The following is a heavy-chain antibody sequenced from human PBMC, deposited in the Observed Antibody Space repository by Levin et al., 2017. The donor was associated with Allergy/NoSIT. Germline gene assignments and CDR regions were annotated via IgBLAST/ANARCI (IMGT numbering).Heavy chain of an antibody. J-gene: IGHJ5*02. D-gene: IGHD1-26*01. Sequence: SETLSLTCTVSGGSISSNNYYWGWIRQPPGKGLEWIGSISYTGTTYYNPSLKSRVTISVDTSKNHFSLKLSSVTAADTAVYYCARRVNAIVGASGGVDPWGQGTLVTVSS. CDR1: GGSISSNNYY. CDR2: ISYTGTT. CDR3: ARRVNAIVGASGGVDP. V-gene: IGHV4-39*02.